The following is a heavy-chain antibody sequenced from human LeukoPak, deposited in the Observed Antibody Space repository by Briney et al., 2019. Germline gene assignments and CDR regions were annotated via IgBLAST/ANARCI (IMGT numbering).Heavy chain of an antibody. CDR3: ARGGLVLRYFDWLFGGEYFDY. CDR1: GYTFTSYY. J-gene: IGHJ4*02. D-gene: IGHD3-9*01. CDR2: INPSGGST. V-gene: IGHV1-46*01. Sequence: ASVKVSCKASGYTFTSYYMHWVRQAPGQGLEWMGIINPSGGSTSYAQKFQGRVTMTRDMSTSTVYMELSSLRSEDTAVYYCARGGLVLRYFDWLFGGEYFDYWGQGTLVTVSS.